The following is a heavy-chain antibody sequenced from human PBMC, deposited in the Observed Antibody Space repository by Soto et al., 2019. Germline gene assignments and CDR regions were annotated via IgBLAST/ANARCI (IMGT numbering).Heavy chain of an antibody. D-gene: IGHD4-17*01. V-gene: IGHV3-23*01. CDR1: GFTFSSYA. CDR3: AKGGPYGDYDGFDY. J-gene: IGHJ4*02. Sequence: TVGSLRLSCAASGFTFSSYAMSWVRQAPGKGLEWVSAISGSGGSTYYADSVKGRFTISRDNSKNTLYLQMNSLRVEDTAVYYCAKGGPYGDYDGFDYWGQGTLVTVSS. CDR2: ISGSGGST.